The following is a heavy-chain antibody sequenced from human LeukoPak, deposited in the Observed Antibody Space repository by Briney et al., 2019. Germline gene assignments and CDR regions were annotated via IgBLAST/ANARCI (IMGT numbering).Heavy chain of an antibody. Sequence: GGSLRLSCAASGFTFSSYAMSWVHQAPGKGLEWVSAISGSGGSTYYADSVKGRFTISRDNSKNTLYLQMNSLRAEDTAVYYCAKITRRIRYYYMDVWGKGTTVTVSS. CDR3: AKITRRIRYYYMDV. CDR2: ISGSGGST. D-gene: IGHD2-15*01. J-gene: IGHJ6*03. CDR1: GFTFSSYA. V-gene: IGHV3-23*01.